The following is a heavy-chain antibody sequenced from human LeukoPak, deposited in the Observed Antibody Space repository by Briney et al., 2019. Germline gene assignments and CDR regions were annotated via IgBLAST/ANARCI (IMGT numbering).Heavy chain of an antibody. V-gene: IGHV4-59*01. Sequence: PSETLSLACTVSGGSISSYYWSWIRQPPGKGLEWIGYIYYSGSTNYNPSLKSRVTISVDTSKNQFSLKLSSVTAADTAVYYCARVGGVVVAAAYYFDYWCQGTLVTVSS. D-gene: IGHD2-15*01. J-gene: IGHJ4*02. CDR2: IYYSGST. CDR3: ARVGGVVVAAAYYFDY. CDR1: GGSISSYY.